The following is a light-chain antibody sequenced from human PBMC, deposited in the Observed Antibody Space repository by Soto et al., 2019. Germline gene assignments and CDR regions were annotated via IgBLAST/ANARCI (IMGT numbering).Light chain of an antibody. CDR3: QQYKNWPPLT. Sequence: EIVMTQSPATLSVSPGETATLSCRASQSVTYNLAWYQQKPGQGPRLLIYGAFTRATGIPARFSGSGSGTECTLTISSRQSEDFAVYYCQQYKNWPPLTFGGGTKVEIK. V-gene: IGKV3-15*01. J-gene: IGKJ4*01. CDR2: GAF. CDR1: QSVTYN.